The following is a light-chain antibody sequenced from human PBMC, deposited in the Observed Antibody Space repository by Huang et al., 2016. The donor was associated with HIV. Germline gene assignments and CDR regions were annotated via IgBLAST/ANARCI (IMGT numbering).Light chain of an antibody. Sequence: DIQKAPYPTTLAKFVGDRVNITCRASQIISRWLAWYQQKPGKAPKLLIYKASSLQTGVPARFSGSGSGTEFTLTISNLQPDDLGTYYCQQYSTYLYTFGQGTKLEIK. CDR1: QIISRW. CDR2: KAS. CDR3: QQYSTYLYT. V-gene: IGKV1-5*03. J-gene: IGKJ2*01.